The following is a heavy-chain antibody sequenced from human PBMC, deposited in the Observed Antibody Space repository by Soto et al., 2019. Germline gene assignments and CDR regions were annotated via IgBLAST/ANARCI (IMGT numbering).Heavy chain of an antibody. CDR2: INPNSGGT. J-gene: IGHJ1*01. Sequence: QVQLVQSGAEVKKPGASVKVSCKASGYTFTGYYMHWVRQAPGQGLEWMGWINPNSGGTNYAQKFQGWVSMTRDTSISTADMELSRLRSDDTAVYYCAIAVAGLEYFQHWGQGTLVTVSS. CDR3: AIAVAGLEYFQH. CDR1: GYTFTGYY. V-gene: IGHV1-2*04. D-gene: IGHD6-19*01.